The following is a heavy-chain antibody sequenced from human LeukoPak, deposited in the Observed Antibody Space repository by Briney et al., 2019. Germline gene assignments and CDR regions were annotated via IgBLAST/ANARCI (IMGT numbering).Heavy chain of an antibody. J-gene: IGHJ4*02. D-gene: IGHD3-10*01. CDR2: IIPSGGAT. Sequence: GASVKVSCKASGYTFTSYHMHWVRQAPGHGLEWMGRIIPSGGATTYAQEFQGRVTMTSDTSTTTVYMELSSLRSEDTAMYYCARDAYGSDYWGQGTLVTVSS. CDR1: GYTFTSYH. CDR3: ARDAYGSDY. V-gene: IGHV1-46*01.